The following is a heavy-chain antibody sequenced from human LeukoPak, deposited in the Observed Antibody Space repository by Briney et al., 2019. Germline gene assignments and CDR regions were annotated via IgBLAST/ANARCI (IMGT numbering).Heavy chain of an antibody. CDR2: ISSSGST. CDR3: ARGPYSYDSSGAFDI. CDR1: GGSISSYY. J-gene: IGHJ3*02. D-gene: IGHD3-22*01. Sequence: SETLSLTCTVSGGSISSYYWSWIRQPAGKGLEWIGRISSSGSTNYNPSLKSRVTISVDTSKNQFSLKLSSVTAADTAVYFCARGPYSYDSSGAFDIWGQGTMVTASS. V-gene: IGHV4-4*07.